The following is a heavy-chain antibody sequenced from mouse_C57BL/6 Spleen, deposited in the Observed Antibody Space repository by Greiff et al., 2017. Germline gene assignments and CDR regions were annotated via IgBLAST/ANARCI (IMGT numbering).Heavy chain of an antibody. J-gene: IGHJ4*01. CDR1: GFTFNTYA. CDR3: VRGEAIYYGNIYAMDY. V-gene: IGHV10-3*01. CDR2: IRSKSSNYAT. D-gene: IGHD2-1*01. Sequence: EVQRVESGGGLVQPKGSLKLSCAASGFTFNTYAMHWVRQAPGKGLEWVARIRSKSSNYATYYADSVKDRFTISRDDSQSMLYLQMNNLNTEDTAMYYCVRGEAIYYGNIYAMDYWGQGTSVTVSS.